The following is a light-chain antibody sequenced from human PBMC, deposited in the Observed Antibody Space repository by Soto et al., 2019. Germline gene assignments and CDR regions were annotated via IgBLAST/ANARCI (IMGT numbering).Light chain of an antibody. CDR3: QQPSNWPLT. V-gene: IGKV3-11*01. Sequence: EIVLTQSPATLSSSPGERATLSCRASQSVSSYLAWYQQKPGQAPRLLIYDASNGATGIPARFSGSGSGAVFTLTISSLDPEYFAVYYCQQPSNWPLTFGGGTKVEIK. CDR1: QSVSSY. J-gene: IGKJ4*01. CDR2: DAS.